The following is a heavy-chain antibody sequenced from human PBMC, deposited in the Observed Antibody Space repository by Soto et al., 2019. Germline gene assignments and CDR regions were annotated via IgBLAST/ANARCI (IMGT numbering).Heavy chain of an antibody. J-gene: IGHJ5*02. D-gene: IGHD2-8*01. CDR1: GYTFTGNY. CDR3: VRVGVGPTYGWLDP. CDR2: INPHSGAT. Sequence: QVQLVQSGAEVKKPGASVKVSCEATGYTFTGNYLHWMRQAPGQGLEWMGWINPHSGATKYAQKLQGWVTMNRDTTISTAFLELSSLKSDDTAGYCVVRVGVGPTYGWLDPWGQGTLVTVSS. V-gene: IGHV1-2*04.